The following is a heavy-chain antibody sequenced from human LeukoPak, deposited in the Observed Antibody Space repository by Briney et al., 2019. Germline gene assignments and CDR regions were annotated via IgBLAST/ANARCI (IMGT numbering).Heavy chain of an antibody. CDR3: ARLGGSCYTY. V-gene: IGHV3-7*01. CDR1: RFALSRYG. Sequence: GSLRLSSVASRFALSRYGISSVREARGKGLEWVANIKQDGGEKYYVDSVKGRFTISRDNAKNSLFLQMNSLRVEDTAVYYCARLGGSCYTYWGQGTLVTVSS. J-gene: IGHJ4*02. D-gene: IGHD2-15*01. CDR2: IKQDGGEK.